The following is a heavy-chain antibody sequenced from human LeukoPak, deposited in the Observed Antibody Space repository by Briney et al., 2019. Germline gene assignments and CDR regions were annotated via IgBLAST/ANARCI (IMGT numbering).Heavy chain of an antibody. J-gene: IGHJ4*02. V-gene: IGHV3-53*01. D-gene: IGHD6-19*01. CDR1: GFTVSSNH. Sequence: GGSLRLSCAASGFTVSSNHMSWVRQAPGKGLEWVSVIYSGGSTYYADSVKGRFTISRDNSKNTLFLQMNSLRAEDTAVYYCAKERGYTSGLGSLDYWGQGTLVTVST. CDR3: AKERGYTSGLGSLDY. CDR2: IYSGGST.